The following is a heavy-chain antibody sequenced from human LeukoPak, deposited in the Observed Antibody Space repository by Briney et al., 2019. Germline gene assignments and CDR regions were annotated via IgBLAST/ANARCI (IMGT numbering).Heavy chain of an antibody. V-gene: IGHV4-34*01. D-gene: IGHD3-3*01. CDR3: ARGVYYDVWSGYYSGAFDI. CDR1: GGSFSGYY. J-gene: IGHJ3*02. Sequence: SETLSLTCAVYGGSFSGYYWSWIRQPPGRGLGWIGEINHSGYTNYNPSLKSRVAMSVDTSKNQFSLKLSSVTAADTAVYYCARGVYYDVWSGYYSGAFDIWGQGTMVTVSS. CDR2: INHSGYT.